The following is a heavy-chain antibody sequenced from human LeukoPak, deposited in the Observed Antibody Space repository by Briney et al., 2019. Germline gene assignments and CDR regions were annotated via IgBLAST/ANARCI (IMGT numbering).Heavy chain of an antibody. Sequence: GGSLRLSCAASGFTFSDYYMSWIRQAPGEGLEWVSYISSSGSTIYYADSVKGRFTISRGNAKNSLYLQMNSLRAEDTAVYYCARDLSLAVAGGDYWGQGTLVTVSS. V-gene: IGHV3-11*01. CDR1: GFTFSDYY. CDR2: ISSSGSTI. CDR3: ARDLSLAVAGGDY. D-gene: IGHD6-19*01. J-gene: IGHJ4*02.